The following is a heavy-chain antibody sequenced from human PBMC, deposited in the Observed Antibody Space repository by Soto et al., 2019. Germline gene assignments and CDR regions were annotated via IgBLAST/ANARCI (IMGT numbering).Heavy chain of an antibody. D-gene: IGHD1-26*01. CDR1: GFTFSNYA. J-gene: IGHJ1*01. CDR3: ASHPSGNYYKYFQH. V-gene: IGHV3-23*01. Sequence: EVQLLESGGGLVQPGGSLRLSCAASGFTFSNYAMSWVRQAPGKGLEWVSAISGSGGSTYYADSVKGRFTISRDNSKNTLFLQMNSLRAEDTALYYCASHPSGNYYKYFQHWGQGTLVTVSS. CDR2: ISGSGGST.